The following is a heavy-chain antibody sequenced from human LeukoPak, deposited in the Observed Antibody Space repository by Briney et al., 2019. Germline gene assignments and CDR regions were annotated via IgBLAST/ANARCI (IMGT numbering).Heavy chain of an antibody. CDR3: ARGGDIVVVVAADYDY. CDR2: INPNSGGT. J-gene: IGHJ4*02. Sequence: ASVKVSCKASGYTFTGYYMHWVRQVPGQGLEWMGWINPNSGGTNYAQKFQGRVTMTRDTSISTAYMELSRLRSDDTAVYYCARGGDIVVVVAADYDYWGQGTLVTVSS. V-gene: IGHV1-2*02. CDR1: GYTFTGYY. D-gene: IGHD2-15*01.